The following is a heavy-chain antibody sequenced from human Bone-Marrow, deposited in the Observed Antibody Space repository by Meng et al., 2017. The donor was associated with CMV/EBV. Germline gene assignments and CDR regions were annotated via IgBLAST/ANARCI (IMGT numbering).Heavy chain of an antibody. Sequence: SETLSLTCIVSGGSISRSNYYWTWIRQPPGKGLEWIASIYYTGSTYYSPSLKSRLTISVDTSENHFSLRLNSVIAADTAVYYCATDRDHWGQGTLVTVSS. J-gene: IGHJ4*02. V-gene: IGHV4-39*07. CDR2: IYYTGST. CDR3: ATDRDH. CDR1: GGSISRSNYY.